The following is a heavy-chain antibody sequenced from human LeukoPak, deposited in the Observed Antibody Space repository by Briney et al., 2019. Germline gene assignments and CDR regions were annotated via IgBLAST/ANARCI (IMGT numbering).Heavy chain of an antibody. D-gene: IGHD3-22*01. J-gene: IGHJ4*02. CDR2: INHSGST. V-gene: IGHV4-34*01. CDR3: ARVSSSGYQRFLDY. Sequence: PSETLSLTCAVYGGSFSGYYWSWIRQPPGKGLEWIGEINHSGSTNYNPSLKSRVTISVDKSKNQFSLKLSSVTAADTAVYYCARVSSSGYQRFLDYWGQGTLVTVSS. CDR1: GGSFSGYY.